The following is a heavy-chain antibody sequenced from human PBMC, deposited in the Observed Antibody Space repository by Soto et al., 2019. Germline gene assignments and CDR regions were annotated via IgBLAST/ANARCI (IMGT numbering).Heavy chain of an antibody. V-gene: IGHV1-69*13. D-gene: IGHD6-6*01. CDR2: IIPIFGTA. CDR3: GLPYSSSTEGYYFGMDV. CDR1: GGTFSSYA. J-gene: IGHJ6*02. Sequence: SVKVSCKASGGTFSSYAISWVRQAPGQGLEWMGGIIPIFGTANYAQKFQGRVTITADESTSTAYMELSSLRSEDTAVYYCGLPYSSSTEGYYFGMDVWGQGTPVTVYS.